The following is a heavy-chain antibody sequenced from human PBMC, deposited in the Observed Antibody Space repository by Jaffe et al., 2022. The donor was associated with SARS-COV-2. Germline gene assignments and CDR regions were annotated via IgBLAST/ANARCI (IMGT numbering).Heavy chain of an antibody. CDR1: GFTFDDYA. J-gene: IGHJ6*03. Sequence: EVQLVESGGGLVQPGRSLRLSCAASGFTFDDYAMHWVRQAPGKGLEWVSGISWNSGSIGYADSVKGRFTISRDNAKNSLYLQMNSLRAEDTALYYCAKVGGERSSSWYDYYYMDVWGKGTTVTVSS. CDR3: AKVGGERSSSWYDYYYMDV. V-gene: IGHV3-9*01. CDR2: ISWNSGSI. D-gene: IGHD6-13*01.